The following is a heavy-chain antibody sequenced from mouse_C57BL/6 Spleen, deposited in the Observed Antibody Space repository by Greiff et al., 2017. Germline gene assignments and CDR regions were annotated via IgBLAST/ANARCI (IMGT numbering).Heavy chain of an antibody. J-gene: IGHJ1*03. Sequence: VKLMESGAELARPGASVKMSCKASGYTFTSYTMHWVKQRPGQGLEWIGYINPSSGYTKYNQKFKDKATLTADKSSSTAYMQLSSLTSEDSAVYYCARWFSGYDPWYFDVWGTGTTVTVSS. CDR3: ARWFSGYDPWYFDV. V-gene: IGHV1-4*01. CDR2: INPSSGYT. D-gene: IGHD2-2*01. CDR1: GYTFTSYT.